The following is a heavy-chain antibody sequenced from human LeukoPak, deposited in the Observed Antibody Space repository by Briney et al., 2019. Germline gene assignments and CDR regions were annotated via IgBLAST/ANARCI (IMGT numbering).Heavy chain of an antibody. CDR3: ASRDCSSTSCYNSHYGMDV. D-gene: IGHD2-2*02. Sequence: KPSETLSLTCTVSGGSISSSGYYWSWIRQHPGKGLEWIGYIYYSGSTYYNPSLKSRVTISVDTSKNQFSLKLSSVTAAGTAVYYCASRDCSSTSCYNSHYGMDVWGQGTTVTVSS. CDR1: GGSISSSGYY. V-gene: IGHV4-31*03. CDR2: IYYSGST. J-gene: IGHJ6*02.